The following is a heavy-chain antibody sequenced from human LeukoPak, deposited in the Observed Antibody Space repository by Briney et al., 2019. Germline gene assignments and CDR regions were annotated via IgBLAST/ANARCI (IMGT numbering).Heavy chain of an antibody. CDR2: ISSSSSYI. V-gene: IGHV3-21*01. D-gene: IGHD6-13*01. CDR3: AFHSSSWDY. Sequence: GGSLRLSCAGSGFTFSDYSMNWVRQAPGKGLEWASSISSSSSYIYYADSVKGRFTISRDNAKNSLYLQMNSLSAEDTAVYYCAFHSSSWDYWGQGTLVTVSS. CDR1: GFTFSDYS. J-gene: IGHJ4*02.